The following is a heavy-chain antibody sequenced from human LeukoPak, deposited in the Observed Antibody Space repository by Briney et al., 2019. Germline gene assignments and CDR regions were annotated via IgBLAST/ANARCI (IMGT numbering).Heavy chain of an antibody. V-gene: IGHV3-21*01. D-gene: IGHD5-24*01. CDR1: GFTFSSYS. CDR3: ARDQRDEMATISAFDY. Sequence: PGGSLRLSCAASGFTFSSYSMNWVRQAPGKGLEWVSSISSSSSYIYYADSVKGRFTISRDNAKYSLYLQMNSLRAEDTAVYYCARDQRDEMATISAFDYWGQGTLVTVSS. CDR2: ISSSSSYI. J-gene: IGHJ4*02.